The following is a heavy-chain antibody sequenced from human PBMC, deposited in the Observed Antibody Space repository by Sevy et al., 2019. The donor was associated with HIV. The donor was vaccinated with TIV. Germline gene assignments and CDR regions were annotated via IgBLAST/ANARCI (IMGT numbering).Heavy chain of an antibody. D-gene: IGHD4-17*01. CDR3: ARDLPPSATTVPHFDY. J-gene: IGHJ4*02. CDR1: GFTFSSYE. CDR2: ISNSGSTI. V-gene: IGHV3-48*03. Sequence: GGSLRLSCTASGFTFSSYEMNWVRQAPGKGLEWVSYISNSGSTIHYSDPVKGRFTISRDNAKNSLYLQMNSLTAEDTAVYYCARDLPPSATTVPHFDYWGRGTLVTVSS.